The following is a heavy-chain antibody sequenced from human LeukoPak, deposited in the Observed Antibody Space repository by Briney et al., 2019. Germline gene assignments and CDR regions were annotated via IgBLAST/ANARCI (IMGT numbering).Heavy chain of an antibody. Sequence: PGGSLRLSCAASGITFSSYGMSWVRQAPGKGLEWVSSISSTGGTTYYADSVKGRFTISRDNSKNTLYLQMNSLKTEDTAVYYCTRRPYGDYMDVWGKGTTVTVSS. J-gene: IGHJ6*03. CDR1: GITFSSYG. V-gene: IGHV3-23*01. CDR3: TRRPYGDYMDV. D-gene: IGHD4-17*01. CDR2: ISSTGGTT.